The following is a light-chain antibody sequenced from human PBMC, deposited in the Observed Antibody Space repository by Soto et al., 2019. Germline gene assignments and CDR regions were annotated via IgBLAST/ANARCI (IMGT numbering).Light chain of an antibody. CDR3: QQYDRSPYT. CDR2: DAF. Sequence: EIVLTQSPATLSLSPGERAILSCRASQNVAYDLAWYQQKPGQAPRLLISDAFNRATGIPARFSGSGSGTDFTLTISSLEPEDFAVYYCQQYDRSPYTFGQGTKVDIK. J-gene: IGKJ2*01. V-gene: IGKV3-11*01. CDR1: QNVAYD.